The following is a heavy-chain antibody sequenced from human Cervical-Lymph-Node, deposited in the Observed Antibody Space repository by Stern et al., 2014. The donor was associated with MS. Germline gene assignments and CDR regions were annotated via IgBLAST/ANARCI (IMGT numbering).Heavy chain of an antibody. CDR1: EYTHNNYL. Sequence: VQLVQSGSEVKKPGASVKVSCKASEYTHNNYLIHWVRQAPGQQPDWMGVINPSGATNYAQKVQDRVTMTTDASTSTFYMELSRLRSEDTAVYYCAVRYCSGGRCYSVPDVWGQGTTVIVSS. V-gene: IGHV1-46*02. CDR3: AVRYCSGGRCYSVPDV. CDR2: INPSGAT. D-gene: IGHD2-15*01. J-gene: IGHJ6*02.